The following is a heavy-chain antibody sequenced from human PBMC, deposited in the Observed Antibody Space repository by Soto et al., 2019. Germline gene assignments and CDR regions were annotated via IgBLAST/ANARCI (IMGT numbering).Heavy chain of an antibody. CDR1: GGSFSGYY. CDR3: ARVTGRYYYGMDV. CDR2: INHSGST. J-gene: IGHJ6*02. V-gene: IGHV4-34*01. Sequence: QVQLQQWGAGLLKPSETLSLTCAVYGGSFSGYYWSWIRQPPGKGLEWIGEINHSGSTNYNPSLNSRVTISVDTSKNQFSLKLSPVTAADTAVYYCARVTGRYYYGMDVWGQGTTVTVSS.